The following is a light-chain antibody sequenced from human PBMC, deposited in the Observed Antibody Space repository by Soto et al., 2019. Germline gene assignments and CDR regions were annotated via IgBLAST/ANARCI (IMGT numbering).Light chain of an antibody. V-gene: IGKV3-20*01. CDR1: QSISSSY. Sequence: EIVFTESPGPLSLSPGKGATLSCRASQSISSSYLAWYQQRPGQAPRLLIYGASSRATGIPDRFSGSGSGTEFTPTTRSLQPEDFAVYYCQQYGTSPPLTFDGGTKVDIK. CDR2: GAS. J-gene: IGKJ4*01. CDR3: QQYGTSPPLT.